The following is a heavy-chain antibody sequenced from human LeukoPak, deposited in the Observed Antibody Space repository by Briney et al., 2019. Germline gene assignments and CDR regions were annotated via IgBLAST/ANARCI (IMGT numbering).Heavy chain of an antibody. CDR3: ARDDFWSGYYPDY. CDR2: INQDGSER. CDR1: GFTFSNYW. Sequence: GGSLRLSCAASGFTFSNYWMSWVRQAPGKGLDWVANINQDGSERYYVDSVKGRFSISRDNAKNSLYLQMNSLRAEDTAVYYCARDDFWSGYYPDYWGQGTLVTASS. V-gene: IGHV3-7*01. D-gene: IGHD3-3*01. J-gene: IGHJ4*02.